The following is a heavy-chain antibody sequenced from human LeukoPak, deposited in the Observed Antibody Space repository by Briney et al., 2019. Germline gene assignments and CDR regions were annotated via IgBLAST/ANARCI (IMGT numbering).Heavy chain of an antibody. J-gene: IGHJ4*02. CDR1: CFTVSSNY. V-gene: IGHV3-53*05. CDR3: ARDPESQYYYGSGSSNPSGY. Sequence: GASLRLSSASSCFTVSSNYMSWVRQAPGKGLGLGSVIYSGGSTYYADSVKGRFTMSRDNSKNTLYLQMNSLRAEDTAVYYCARDPESQYYYGSGSSNPSGYWGQGTLVTVSS. D-gene: IGHD3-10*01. CDR2: IYSGGST.